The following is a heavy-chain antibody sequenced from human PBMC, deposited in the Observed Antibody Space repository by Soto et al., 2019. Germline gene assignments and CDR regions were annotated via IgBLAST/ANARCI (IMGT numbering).Heavy chain of an antibody. CDR1: GFTFSSYS. CDR2: ISGSGGST. J-gene: IGHJ4*02. Sequence: PGGSLRLSCAASGFTFSSYSMSWVRQAPGKGLEWVSAISGSGGSTYYADSVKGRFTISRDNPKNTLYLQMNSLRAEDTAVYYCAKDRRIIAVAGNLDYWGQGTLVTVSS. D-gene: IGHD6-19*01. CDR3: AKDRRIIAVAGNLDY. V-gene: IGHV3-23*01.